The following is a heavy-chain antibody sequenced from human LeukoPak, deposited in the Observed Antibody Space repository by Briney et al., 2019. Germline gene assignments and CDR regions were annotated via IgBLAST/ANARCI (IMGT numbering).Heavy chain of an antibody. D-gene: IGHD3-10*01. CDR3: AKQASGRRYYFDY. CDR1: GFTFSTYG. CDR2: ISNDGSDK. Sequence: GGSLRLSCAASGFTFSTYGMHWVRQAPGKGLEWVAVISNDGSDKYYADSVKGRFTISRDNSKNTLYLQMNNLRVDDTAVYYCAKQASGRRYYFDYWGQGTLVTVSS. V-gene: IGHV3-30*18. J-gene: IGHJ4*02.